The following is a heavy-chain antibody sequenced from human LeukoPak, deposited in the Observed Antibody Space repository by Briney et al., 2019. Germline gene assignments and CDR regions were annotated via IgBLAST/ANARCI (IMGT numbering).Heavy chain of an antibody. J-gene: IGHJ4*02. CDR1: GFTFDDYA. CDR2: ISWNSGSI. CDR3: AKDWQRYSSGWYYYYFDY. Sequence: QPGGSLRLSCAASGFTFDDYAMHWVRQAPGKGLEWVSGISWNSGSIGYADSVKGRFTISRDNAKNFLYLQMNSLRAEGTALYYCAKDWQRYSSGWYYYYFDYWGQGTLVTVSS. D-gene: IGHD6-19*01. V-gene: IGHV3-9*01.